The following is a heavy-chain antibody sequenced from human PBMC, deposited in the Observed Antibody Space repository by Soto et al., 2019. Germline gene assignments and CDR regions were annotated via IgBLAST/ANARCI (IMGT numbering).Heavy chain of an antibody. J-gene: IGHJ5*02. V-gene: IGHV5-51*01. D-gene: IGHD3-22*01. CDR3: ARKDKSGYFNWFDP. CDR2: IFPSDSDT. CDR1: GYKFTSSW. Sequence: PGASLKIACRTSGYKFTSSWIAWVLHMPGKGLEWMGIIFPSDSDTRYSPSFQGQVTISADRSTSTVFLQWASLKASDTAVYFCARKDKSGYFNWFDPWGQGTLVTVSS.